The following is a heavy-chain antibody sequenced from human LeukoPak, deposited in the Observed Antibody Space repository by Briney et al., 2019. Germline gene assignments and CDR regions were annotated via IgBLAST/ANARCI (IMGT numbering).Heavy chain of an antibody. J-gene: IGHJ4*02. CDR2: FDPEDGET. CDR3: ATEQSDFWSGYYYFVY. CDR1: GYTLTELS. Sequence: VASVTVPCKVSGYTLTELSMHWVRQAPGKGLEWMGGFDPEDGETIYAQKFQGRVTMTEDTSTDTAYMELSSLRSEDTAVYYCATEQSDFWSGYYYFVYWGQGTLVTVSS. V-gene: IGHV1-24*01. D-gene: IGHD3-3*01.